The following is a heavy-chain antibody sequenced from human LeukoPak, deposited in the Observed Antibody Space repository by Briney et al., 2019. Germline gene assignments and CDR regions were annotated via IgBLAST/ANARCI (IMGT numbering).Heavy chain of an antibody. V-gene: IGHV4-34*01. Sequence: GSLRLSCAASGFTFSSYAMSWVRQPPGKGLEWIGEINHSGSTNYNPSLKSRVTISVDTSKNQFSLKLSSVTAADTAVYYCARDDYGDYTTGYGMDVWGQGTTVTVSS. CDR2: INHSGST. J-gene: IGHJ6*02. CDR1: GFTFSSYA. D-gene: IGHD4-17*01. CDR3: ARDDYGDYTTGYGMDV.